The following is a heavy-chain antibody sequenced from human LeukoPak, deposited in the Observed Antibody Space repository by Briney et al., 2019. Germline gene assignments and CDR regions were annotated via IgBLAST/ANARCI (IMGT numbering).Heavy chain of an antibody. J-gene: IGHJ4*02. V-gene: IGHV4-34*01. CDR2: INHSGST. CDR1: GGSFSGYY. CDR3: ARRAIVVVITALDY. D-gene: IGHD3-22*01. Sequence: SETLSLTCAVYGGSFSGYYWSWIRQPPGKGLEWIGEINHSGSTNYNPSLKSRVTISVDTSKNQFSLKLSSVTAADTAVYYCARRAIVVVITALDYWGQGTLVTVSS.